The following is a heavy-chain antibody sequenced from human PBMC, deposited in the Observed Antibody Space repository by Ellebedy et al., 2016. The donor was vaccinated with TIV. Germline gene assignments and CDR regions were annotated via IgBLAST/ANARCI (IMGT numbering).Heavy chain of an antibody. V-gene: IGHV4-59*01. Sequence: MPSETLSLTCTVSGASINSYWNWIRQPPGRGLDYIGYDYYSGKTNYSPSLKDRVTISLDTSKSQFSLNLNSVTAADTAVYYCARKSLSNWSFDLWGRGTLVTVSS. CDR3: ARKSLSNWSFDL. CDR2: DYYSGKT. CDR1: GASINSY. J-gene: IGHJ2*01.